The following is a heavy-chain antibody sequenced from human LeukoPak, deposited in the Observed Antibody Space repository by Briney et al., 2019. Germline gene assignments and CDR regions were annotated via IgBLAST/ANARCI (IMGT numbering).Heavy chain of an antibody. Sequence: GGSLRLSCAASGFTVSSNYMSWVRQAPGKGLEWVSVIFSGGTTYYADSVKGRFTISRGNSKHTLYLQMNSLRAEDTAVYYCARGNTGRTVTFYFGYWGQGTLVTVSS. V-gene: IGHV3-53*01. J-gene: IGHJ4*02. CDR3: ARGNTGRTVTFYFGY. CDR1: GFTVSSNY. D-gene: IGHD4-17*01. CDR2: IFSGGTT.